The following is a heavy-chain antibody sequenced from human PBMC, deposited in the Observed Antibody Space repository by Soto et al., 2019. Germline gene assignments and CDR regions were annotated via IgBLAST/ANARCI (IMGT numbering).Heavy chain of an antibody. V-gene: IGHV3-53*01. CDR1: WFTVSSNY. D-gene: IGHD1-7*01. CDR2: LYPNGRA. Sequence: PGGSLRLSCAASWFTVSSNYLTWVRQAPGKGLKWVSVLYPNGRAFYADSVKGRFTISTDNSQNSVYLQMNTLRAEDTAIYYCARGLGREYQDNRNYFHLDYWGQGTLVTVSS. CDR3: ARGLGREYQDNRNYFHLDY. J-gene: IGHJ4*02.